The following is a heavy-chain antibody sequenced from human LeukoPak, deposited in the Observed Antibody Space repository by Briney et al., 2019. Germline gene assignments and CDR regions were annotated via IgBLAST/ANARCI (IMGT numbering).Heavy chain of an antibody. D-gene: IGHD1-26*01. CDR3: ARRRVGTTFYYYYYMDV. V-gene: IGHV4-39*07. CDR1: GGSISSSSYY. J-gene: IGHJ6*03. CDR2: IYYSGST. Sequence: PSETLSLTCSVSGGSISSSSYYWGWIRQPPGKGLEWIGSIYYSGSTYYNPSLKSRVTISVDTSKNQFSPKLSSVTAADTAVYYCARRRVGTTFYYYYYMDVWGKGTTVTISS.